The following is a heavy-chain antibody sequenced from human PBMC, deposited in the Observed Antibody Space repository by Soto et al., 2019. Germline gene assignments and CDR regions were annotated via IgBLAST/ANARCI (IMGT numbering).Heavy chain of an antibody. CDR3: ARGRRFLEWLLYYGMDV. CDR2: IILIFGTA. CDR1: GGTFSSYA. V-gene: IGHV1-69*12. J-gene: IGHJ6*02. Sequence: QVQLVQSGAEVKKPGSSVKVSCKASGGTFSSYAISWVRQAPGQGLEWMGGIILIFGTANYAQKFQGRVTITADESTSTAYMELSSLRSEDTAVYYCARGRRFLEWLLYYGMDVWGQGTTVTVSS. D-gene: IGHD3-3*01.